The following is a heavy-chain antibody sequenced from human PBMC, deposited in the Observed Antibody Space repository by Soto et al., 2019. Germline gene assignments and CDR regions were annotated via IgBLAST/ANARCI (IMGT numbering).Heavy chain of an antibody. CDR3: VKSHSFDWLLGFDF. CDR1: GFTFNNYG. CDR2: ISYDGSYK. J-gene: IGHJ4*02. V-gene: IGHV3-30*18. Sequence: QVQLVESGGGVVQPGRSLRVSCAASGFTFNNYGMHWVRQAPGKGLEWLTVISYDGSYKYYAGSVKGRFTISRDNSKKALYLHMNSLGPEDTAVYYCVKSHSFDWLLGFDFWGQGTLVTVSS. D-gene: IGHD3-9*01.